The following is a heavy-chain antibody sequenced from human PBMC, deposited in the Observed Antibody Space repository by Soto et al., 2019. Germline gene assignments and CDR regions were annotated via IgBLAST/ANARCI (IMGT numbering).Heavy chain of an antibody. D-gene: IGHD3-22*01. CDR1: GYSFARYW. Sequence: GEALKISCKGSGYSFARYWITWVRQKPGKGLEWMGRIDPSDSQTYYSPSFRGHVTISVTKSITTVFLQWSSLRASDTAMYYCARQIYDSDTGPNFQYYFDSWGQGTPVTVSS. CDR2: IDPSDSQT. CDR3: ARQIYDSDTGPNFQYYFDS. J-gene: IGHJ4*02. V-gene: IGHV5-10-1*01.